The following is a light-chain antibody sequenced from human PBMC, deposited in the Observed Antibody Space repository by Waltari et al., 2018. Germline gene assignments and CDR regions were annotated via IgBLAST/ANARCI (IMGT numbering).Light chain of an antibody. J-gene: IGKJ2*01. Sequence: DIQMTQSPSSLSASVVHRVTITCRASKLISSYLKWYHQTPGKAPKLLISAASSLQGGVPSRFSVTGSGKDFSITISSLQPEDFATYYCQQSYSIPYTFGQGTKLEIK. V-gene: IGKV1-39*01. CDR1: KLISSY. CDR3: QQSYSIPYT. CDR2: AAS.